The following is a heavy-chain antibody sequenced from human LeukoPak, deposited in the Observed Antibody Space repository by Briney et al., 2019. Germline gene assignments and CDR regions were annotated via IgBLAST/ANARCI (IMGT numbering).Heavy chain of an antibody. CDR2: INHSGST. V-gene: IGHV4-39*07. Sequence: SETLSLTCTVSGGSISNSDYYWGWIRQPPGKGLEWIGEINHSGSTNYNPSLKSRVTISVDTSKNQFSLKLSSVTAADTAVYYCARGPYETMVRGVIAPWFDPWGQGTLVTVSS. J-gene: IGHJ5*02. CDR3: ARGPYETMVRGVIAPWFDP. D-gene: IGHD3-10*01. CDR1: GGSISNSDYY.